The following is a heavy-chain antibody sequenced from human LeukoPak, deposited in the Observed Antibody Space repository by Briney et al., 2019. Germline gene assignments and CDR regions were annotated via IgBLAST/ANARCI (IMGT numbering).Heavy chain of an antibody. Sequence: SETLSLTCAVYGGSFSGYYWSWIRQPPGKGLEWIGEINHSGSTNYKPSLKSRVTISVDTSKNQFSLKLSSVTAAHTAVYYCARVYYSSSYDYWYFDLWGRGTLVTVSS. CDR1: GGSFSGYY. D-gene: IGHD6-13*01. V-gene: IGHV4-34*01. CDR2: INHSGST. CDR3: ARVYYSSSYDYWYFDL. J-gene: IGHJ2*01.